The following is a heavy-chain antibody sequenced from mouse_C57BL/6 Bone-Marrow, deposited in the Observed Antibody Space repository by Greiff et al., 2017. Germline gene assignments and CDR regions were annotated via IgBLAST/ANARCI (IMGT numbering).Heavy chain of an antibody. V-gene: IGHV1-81*01. D-gene: IGHD2-10*02. CDR3: ARSGYGTPFDY. Sequence: VMLVESGAELARPGASVKLSCKASGYTFTSYGISWVKQRTGQGLEWIGEIYPRSGNTYYNEKFKGKATLTADKSSSTAYMELRSLTSEDSAVYFCARSGYGTPFDYWGQGTTLTVSS. CDR2: IYPRSGNT. CDR1: GYTFTSYG. J-gene: IGHJ2*01.